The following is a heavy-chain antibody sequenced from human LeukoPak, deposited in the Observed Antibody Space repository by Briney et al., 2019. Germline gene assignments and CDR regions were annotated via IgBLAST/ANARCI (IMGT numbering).Heavy chain of an antibody. V-gene: IGHV1-18*01. J-gene: IGHJ6*03. CDR3: ARGLVVVPAAPYYMDV. Sequence: ASVKVSCTASGYTFTSYGISWVRQAPGQGLEWMGWISAYNGNTNYAQKLQGRVTMTTDTSTSTAYMELRSLRSDDTAAYYCARGLVVVPAAPYYMDVWGKGTTVTVSS. D-gene: IGHD2-2*01. CDR1: GYTFTSYG. CDR2: ISAYNGNT.